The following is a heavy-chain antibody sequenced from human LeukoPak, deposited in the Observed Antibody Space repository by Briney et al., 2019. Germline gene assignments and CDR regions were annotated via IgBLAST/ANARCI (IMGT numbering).Heavy chain of an antibody. D-gene: IGHD2-2*01. Sequence: SVKVSCKASGGTFSSYAISWVRQAPGQGLEWMGGIIPIFGAANYAQKFQGRVTITADESTSTAYMELSSLRSEDTAVYYCAARSKWGSPSPFDYWGQGTLVTVSS. CDR3: AARSKWGSPSPFDY. V-gene: IGHV1-69*13. J-gene: IGHJ4*02. CDR2: IIPIFGAA. CDR1: GGTFSSYA.